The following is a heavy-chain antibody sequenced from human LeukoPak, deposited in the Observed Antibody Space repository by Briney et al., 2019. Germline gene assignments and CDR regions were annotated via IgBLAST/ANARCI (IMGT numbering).Heavy chain of an antibody. J-gene: IGHJ4*02. Sequence: SETLSLTCTVSGASISGSGYYWGWIRQPPGKGLEWIGSIYSSGSTYYNASLQSRVTISIETSKNQISLRLNPVTAADTAMYYCAKSGGYGLIDYWGQGTLVTVSS. D-gene: IGHD1-26*01. CDR2: IYSSGST. V-gene: IGHV4-39*01. CDR1: GASISGSGYY. CDR3: AKSGGYGLIDY.